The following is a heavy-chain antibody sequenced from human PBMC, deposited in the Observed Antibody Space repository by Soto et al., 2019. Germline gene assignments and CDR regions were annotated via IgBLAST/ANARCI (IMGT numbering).Heavy chain of an antibody. D-gene: IGHD2-15*01. V-gene: IGHV4-39*01. CDR3: ARHGLEADAAEYFQH. CDR2: IYYSGST. Sequence: QLQLQESGPGLVKPSETLSLTCTVSGGSISSSSYYWGWIRQPPGKGLEWIGSIYYSGSTYYNPSLKSRVTISVDTSKNQFSLKLSSVTAADTAVYYCARHGLEADAAEYFQHWGQGTLVTVSS. CDR1: GGSISSSSYY. J-gene: IGHJ1*01.